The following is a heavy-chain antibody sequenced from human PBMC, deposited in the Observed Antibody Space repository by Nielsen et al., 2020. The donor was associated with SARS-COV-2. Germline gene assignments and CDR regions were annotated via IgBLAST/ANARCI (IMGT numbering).Heavy chain of an antibody. CDR3: AGHNYYYYGMDV. J-gene: IGHJ6*02. Sequence: GGSLRLSCAVSGFTVTSNSMNWVRQAPGKGLEWVSVIDSGGSTFYADSVKGRFTISRDNSKNTLYLQMNSLRAEDTAVYYCAGHNYYYYGMDVWGQGTTVTASS. CDR2: IDSGGST. V-gene: IGHV3-53*01. CDR1: GFTVTSNS.